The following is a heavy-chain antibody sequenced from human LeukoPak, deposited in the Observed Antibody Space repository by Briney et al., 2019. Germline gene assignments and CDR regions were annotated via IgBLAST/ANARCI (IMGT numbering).Heavy chain of an antibody. D-gene: IGHD2-21*01. CDR1: GGSISSGGYY. Sequence: SSETLSLTCTVSGGSISSGGYYWSWIRQHPGKGLEWIGYIYYSGNTNYNPSLKSRVTISIDTSKIQFSLKLRSVTAADTAVYYCARDSTGGDGGNFDYWGQGTLVTVSS. J-gene: IGHJ4*02. CDR3: ARDSTGGDGGNFDY. CDR2: IYYSGNT. V-gene: IGHV4-61*08.